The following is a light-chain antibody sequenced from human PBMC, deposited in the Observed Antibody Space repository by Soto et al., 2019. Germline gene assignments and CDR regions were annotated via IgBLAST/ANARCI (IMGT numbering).Light chain of an antibody. CDR2: EVS. Sequence: QSVLTQPASVSGSPGQSITISCTGTSSDVGGYNYVSWYQQHPGKAPKLMIYEVSNRPSGVSNRFSGSKSGNTASLTISGLQAEHEADSYCSSYTSRSTLVFGTGTKVTV. V-gene: IGLV2-14*01. J-gene: IGLJ1*01. CDR1: SSDVGGYNY. CDR3: SSYTSRSTLV.